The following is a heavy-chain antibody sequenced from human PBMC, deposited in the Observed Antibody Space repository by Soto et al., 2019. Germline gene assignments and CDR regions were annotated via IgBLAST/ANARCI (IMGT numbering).Heavy chain of an antibody. CDR1: GGSISSSSYY. V-gene: IGHV4-39*01. Sequence: ASETLSLTCTVSGGSISSSSYYWGWIRQPPGKGLEWIGSIYYSGSTYYNPSLKSRVTISVDTSKNQFSLKLSSVTATDTAVYYCARGVLGVYYSMDVWGQGTTVTVSS. CDR2: IYYSGST. CDR3: ARGVLGVYYSMDV. D-gene: IGHD2-8*01. J-gene: IGHJ6*02.